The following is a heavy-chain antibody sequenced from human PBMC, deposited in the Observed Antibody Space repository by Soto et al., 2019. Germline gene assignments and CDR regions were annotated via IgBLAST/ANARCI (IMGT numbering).Heavy chain of an antibody. CDR3: ARHSLFANYIVVVVAATPYYFDY. Sequence: NPSETLSLTCTVSGGSISSSSSYWGWIRQPPGKGLEWIGSFYYSGSTYYNPSLKSRVTISVDTSKNQFSLKLSSVTAADTAVYYCARHSLFANYIVVVVAATPYYFDYWGQGTLVTVSS. CDR2: FYYSGST. D-gene: IGHD2-15*01. CDR1: GGSISSSSSY. V-gene: IGHV4-39*01. J-gene: IGHJ4*02.